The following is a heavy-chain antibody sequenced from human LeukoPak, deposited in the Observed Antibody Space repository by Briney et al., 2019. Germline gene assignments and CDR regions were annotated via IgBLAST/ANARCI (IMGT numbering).Heavy chain of an antibody. CDR3: YYYDSSVFYPQTKIDY. D-gene: IGHD3-22*01. CDR1: GFSFSTYS. V-gene: IGHV3-23*01. Sequence: PGRSLRPSCAVSGFSFSTYSINCVRQAPGKGREWGSGITGSGANTYYADSVKGRFTIPRDNSKNTLYLRMNSLRAEDTAVYYCYYYDSSVFYPQTKIDYWGQGTLVTVSS. J-gene: IGHJ4*02. CDR2: ITGSGANT.